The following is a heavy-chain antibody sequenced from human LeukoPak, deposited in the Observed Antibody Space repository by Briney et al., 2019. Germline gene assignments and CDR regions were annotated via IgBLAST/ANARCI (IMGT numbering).Heavy chain of an antibody. CDR1: GFTFSSYW. V-gene: IGHV3-7*04. CDR2: IKQDGSEK. J-gene: IGHJ4*02. Sequence: GGSLRLSCAASGFTFSSYWMSWVRQAPGKGLEWGAHIKQDGSEKYYVDSVKGRFTISRDNAKNSLYLQMKSLRAEATAVYYCARGSSSSWYGGGLFDYWGQGTLVTVSS. CDR3: ARGSSSSWYGGGLFDY. D-gene: IGHD6-13*01.